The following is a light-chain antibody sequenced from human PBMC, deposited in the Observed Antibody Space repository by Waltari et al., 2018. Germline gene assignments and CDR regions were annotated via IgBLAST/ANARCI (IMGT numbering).Light chain of an antibody. CDR3: SSFTGTSTLGRV. CDR2: DVS. V-gene: IGLV2-14*03. CDR1: SSDVGRFNY. Sequence: QSALTQPASVSGSPGQSITISCTGTSSDVGRFNYVSWYQQHPGKAPKLMIYDVSNRPSGVSNRFSGSNSGNTASLTISGLQAEDEADYYCSSFTGTSTLGRVFGGGTKLTVL. J-gene: IGLJ3*02.